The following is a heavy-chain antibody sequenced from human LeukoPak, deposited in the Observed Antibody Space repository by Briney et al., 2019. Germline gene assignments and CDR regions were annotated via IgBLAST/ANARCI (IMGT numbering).Heavy chain of an antibody. CDR3: ARADIVATITNFDY. Sequence: APVKVSCKASGYTFTSYGISWVRQAPGQGLEWMGWISAYNGNTNYAQKLQGRVTMTTDTSTNTAYMELRSLRSDDTAVYYCARADIVATITNFDYWGQGTLVTVSS. J-gene: IGHJ4*02. V-gene: IGHV1-18*01. D-gene: IGHD5-12*01. CDR1: GYTFTSYG. CDR2: ISAYNGNT.